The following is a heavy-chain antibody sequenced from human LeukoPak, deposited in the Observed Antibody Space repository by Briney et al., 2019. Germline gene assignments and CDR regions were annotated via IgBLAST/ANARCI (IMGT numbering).Heavy chain of an antibody. CDR1: GSTFTNAW. Sequence: GGSLRLSCAASGSTFTNAWMSWVRQAPGKGLNWVGRIKRKKDGGTADYAAPVKGRFTISRDDSKNTLYLQMNSLKTEDTAVYYCATYNDRDAFAMWGQGTMVAVSS. V-gene: IGHV3-15*01. CDR3: ATYNDRDAFAM. D-gene: IGHD1-1*01. CDR2: IKRKKDGGTA. J-gene: IGHJ3*02.